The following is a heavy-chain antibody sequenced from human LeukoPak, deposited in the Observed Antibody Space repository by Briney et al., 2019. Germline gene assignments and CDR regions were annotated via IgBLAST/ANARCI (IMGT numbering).Heavy chain of an antibody. CDR3: AKGGYSSSWYFDY. CDR1: GFTFSTYG. CDR2: LAYDGKTT. Sequence: GGSLRLSCAASGFTFSTYGTHWVRQAPGKGLEWVAVLAYDGKTTYYADSVKGRFTISRDNSKNTLYLQMNSLRAEDTAVYYCAKGGYSSSWYFDYWGQGTLVTVSS. V-gene: IGHV3-30*18. D-gene: IGHD6-13*01. J-gene: IGHJ4*02.